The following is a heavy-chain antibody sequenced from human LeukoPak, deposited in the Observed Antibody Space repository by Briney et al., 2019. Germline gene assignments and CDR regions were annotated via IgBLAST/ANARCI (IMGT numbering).Heavy chain of an antibody. Sequence: ASVKVSCKASGYTFSGYYMNWVRQAPGQGLEWMGWINPNSGDTPYAPKFQGRVTITRDTSISTAYMELSRLRSDDTAVYYCARNQGDGFSYGYYWGQGTLVTVSS. CDR3: ARNQGDGFSYGYY. J-gene: IGHJ4*02. V-gene: IGHV1-2*02. CDR2: INPNSGDT. CDR1: GYTFSGYY. D-gene: IGHD5-18*01.